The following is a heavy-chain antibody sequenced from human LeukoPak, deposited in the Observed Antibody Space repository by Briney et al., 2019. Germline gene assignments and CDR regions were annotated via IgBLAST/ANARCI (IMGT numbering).Heavy chain of an antibody. D-gene: IGHD7-27*01. Sequence: GGSLRLSCAASGFTFSSYSMNWVRQAPGKGLEWVSSITRSNYIYYADSVKGRFTISRDNAKNSLYLQMNSLRAEDTAVYYCARDNWGFDYWGQGTLVTVSS. V-gene: IGHV3-21*06. CDR2: ITRSNYI. J-gene: IGHJ4*02. CDR3: ARDNWGFDY. CDR1: GFTFSSYS.